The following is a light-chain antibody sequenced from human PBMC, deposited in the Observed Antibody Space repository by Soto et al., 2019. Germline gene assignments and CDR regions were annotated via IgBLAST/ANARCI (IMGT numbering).Light chain of an antibody. Sequence: VLTQTPLSSPVTLGQPASISCRSSQSLVYSDGNTYLSWLQQRPGQPPRLLIYQVSNRFSGVPDRFSGRGAETDFTLKISRVEAEDVGVYSCIQFSHFPRTFGQGTKVEIK. CDR2: QVS. J-gene: IGKJ1*01. V-gene: IGKV2-24*01. CDR3: IQFSHFPRT. CDR1: QSLVYSDGNTY.